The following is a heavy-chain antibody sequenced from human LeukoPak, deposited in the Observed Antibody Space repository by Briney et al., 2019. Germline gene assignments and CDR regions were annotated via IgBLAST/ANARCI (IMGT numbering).Heavy chain of an antibody. CDR2: ISAYDGNT. CDR3: ARDKVIASAGTPNWFDP. V-gene: IGHV1-18*01. CDR1: GYTFTTYG. D-gene: IGHD6-13*01. J-gene: IGHJ5*02. Sequence: ASVKVSCKASGYTFTTYGISWVRQAPGQGLEWMGWISAYDGNTNYAQKFQGRVTMTTDTSTSTAYMELRSLRSDDTAVYYCARDKVIASAGTPNWFDPWGQGTLVTVSS.